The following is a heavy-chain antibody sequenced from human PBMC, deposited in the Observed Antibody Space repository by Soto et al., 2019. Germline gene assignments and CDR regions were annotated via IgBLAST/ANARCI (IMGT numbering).Heavy chain of an antibody. Sequence: GGSLRLSCAASGFTFSSYAMSWVRQAPGKGLEWVSGINWNGGSTGYADSVMGRFTISRDDAKNSLYLQMNSLRAEDTALYYCARGYNYGDSALDSWGQGTLVTVSS. CDR3: ARGYNYGDSALDS. V-gene: IGHV3-20*04. D-gene: IGHD4-17*01. CDR1: GFTFSSYA. J-gene: IGHJ4*02. CDR2: INWNGGST.